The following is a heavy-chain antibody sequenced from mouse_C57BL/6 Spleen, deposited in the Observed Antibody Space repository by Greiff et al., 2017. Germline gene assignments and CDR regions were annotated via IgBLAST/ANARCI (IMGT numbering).Heavy chain of an antibody. V-gene: IGHV1-64*01. J-gene: IGHJ4*01. CDR3: ARSGDGYPYYYDMEY. CDR2: IHPNSGST. CDR1: GYTFTSYW. D-gene: IGHD2-3*01. Sequence: VQLQQPGAELVKPGASVKLSCKASGYTFTSYWMHWVKQRPGQGLEWIGMIHPNSGSTNYNEKFKSKATLTVDKSSSTAYMQLSSLTSEDSAVYYCARSGDGYPYYYDMEYWGQGTSVTVSS.